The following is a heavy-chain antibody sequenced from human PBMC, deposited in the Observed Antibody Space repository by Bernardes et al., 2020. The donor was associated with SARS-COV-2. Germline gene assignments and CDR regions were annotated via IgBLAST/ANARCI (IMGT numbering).Heavy chain of an antibody. CDR1: GYTFTAYD. CDR3: AIMMVGPTNYYYYYGMDV. D-gene: IGHD1-26*01. J-gene: IGHJ6*02. CDR2: MNPNSANT. Sequence: ASVKASCKTSGYTFTAYDISWVRQATGQGLEWMGWMNPNSANTGYAQKFQGRLTMTRDTSISTAYMELTSLTSDDTAIYFCAIMMVGPTNYYYYYGMDVWGQGTTVTVSS. V-gene: IGHV1-8*01.